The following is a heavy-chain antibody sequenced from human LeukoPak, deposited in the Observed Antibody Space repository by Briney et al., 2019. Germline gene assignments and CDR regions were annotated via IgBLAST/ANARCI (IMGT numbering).Heavy chain of an antibody. Sequence: SETLSLTCGVTGISFSDYYWSWIRQSPGKGLEWIGEISHSGGSKYSPSLKSRVAISIDTSKNQFSLKLTSVTAADTAVYYCARGLRRRTMIAVPRRALWFDPWGQGTLVTVSS. J-gene: IGHJ5*02. CDR2: ISHSGGS. V-gene: IGHV4-34*01. CDR3: ARGLRRRTMIAVPRRALWFDP. D-gene: IGHD3-22*01. CDR1: GISFSDYY.